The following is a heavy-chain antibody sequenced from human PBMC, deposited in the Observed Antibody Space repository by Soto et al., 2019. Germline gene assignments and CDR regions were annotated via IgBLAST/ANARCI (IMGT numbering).Heavy chain of an antibody. CDR1: GFTFSSYA. V-gene: IGHV3-30-3*01. J-gene: IGHJ4*02. D-gene: IGHD2-21*02. Sequence: QVQLVESGGGVVQPGRSLRLSCAASGFTFSSYAMHWVRQAPGKGLEWVAVISYDGSNKYYADSVKGRFTISRDNSKNTLYLQMNSLRAEDTAVYYCARVQGGKVVTAIPCHWSQGTLVTVSS. CDR2: ISYDGSNK. CDR3: ARVQGGKVVTAIPCH.